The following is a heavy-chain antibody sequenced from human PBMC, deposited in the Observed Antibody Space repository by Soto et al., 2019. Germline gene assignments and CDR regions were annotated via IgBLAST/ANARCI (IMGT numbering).Heavy chain of an antibody. Sequence: GALRLSCSASVFTCSMFSMHWVRQAPGKGLEYVSGISSNGDSTYYADSVKGRFTISRDNSKNTLYLQMSSLRAVDTAVYYCATDNPGITGTYYFDYWGQGTLVTVSS. D-gene: IGHD1-20*01. CDR2: ISSNGDST. CDR3: ATDNPGITGTYYFDY. J-gene: IGHJ4*02. CDR1: VFTCSMFS. V-gene: IGHV3-64D*06.